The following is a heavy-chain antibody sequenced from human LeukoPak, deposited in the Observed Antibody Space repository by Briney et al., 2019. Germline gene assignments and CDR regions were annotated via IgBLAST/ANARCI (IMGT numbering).Heavy chain of an antibody. J-gene: IGHJ5*02. CDR2: IYTSGST. CDR1: GGSISSYY. D-gene: IGHD6-19*01. CDR3: ASTLAVAGTIWFDP. V-gene: IGHV4-4*09. Sequence: PSETLSLTCTVSGGSISSYYWSWIRQPPGKGLEWIGYIYTSGSTNYNPSHKSRVTISVDTSKNQFSTKLSSVTAADTAVYYCASTLAVAGTIWFDPWGQGTLVTVSS.